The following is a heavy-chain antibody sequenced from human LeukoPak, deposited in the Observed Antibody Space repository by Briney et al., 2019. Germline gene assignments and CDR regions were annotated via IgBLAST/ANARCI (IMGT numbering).Heavy chain of an antibody. CDR2: ISSSSSNI. CDR1: GFTFSTYS. J-gene: IGHJ4*02. V-gene: IGHV3-48*01. Sequence: GGSLRLSCAASGFTFSTYSMNWVRQAPGKGLEWVSYISSSSSNIYYADSVKGRFTISRDNAKNSLYLQMNSLRAEDTAVYYCARYCSSTSCHPGFDYWGQGTLVTVSS. D-gene: IGHD2-2*01. CDR3: ARYCSSTSCHPGFDY.